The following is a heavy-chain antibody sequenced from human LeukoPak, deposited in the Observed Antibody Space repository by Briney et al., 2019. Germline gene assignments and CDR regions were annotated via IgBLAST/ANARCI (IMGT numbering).Heavy chain of an antibody. CDR1: GRSLSSGGYY. CDR2: MYYSGST. V-gene: IGHV4-31*03. Sequence: SETLSLTCTVSGRSLSSGGYYWGWIRQHPGKGLEWIGYMYYSGSTYYNPSRKSRYTRSVDTSKNHFALRLRSVTAADAAVYYGARGGGVVVPAAIPNWFDPWGEGTLLTVSS. J-gene: IGHJ5*02. CDR3: ARGGGVVVPAAIPNWFDP. D-gene: IGHD2-2*01.